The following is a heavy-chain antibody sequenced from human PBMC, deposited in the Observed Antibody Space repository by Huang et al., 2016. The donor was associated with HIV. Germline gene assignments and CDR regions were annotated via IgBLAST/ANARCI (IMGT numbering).Heavy chain of an antibody. Sequence: QVQLVESGGGVVQPGRSLRLSCAASGFSFGNYALRWVRQAPGKGREWVTFISNDGSMRYYADAVKGRFTISRDNFKNALYLQMNRLRGDDTAVYYCTREYTVAGAFDLWGQGTMVTVSS. V-gene: IGHV3-30-3*01. D-gene: IGHD5-12*01. CDR1: GFSFGNYA. CDR2: ISNDGSMR. CDR3: TREYTVAGAFDL. J-gene: IGHJ3*01.